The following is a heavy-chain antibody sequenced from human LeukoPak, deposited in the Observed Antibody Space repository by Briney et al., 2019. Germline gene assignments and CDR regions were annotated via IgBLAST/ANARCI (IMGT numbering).Heavy chain of an antibody. CDR3: ARGLDLGYFQR. Sequence: PGGSLRLSCAASGFTFSSYWMNWARQAPGKGLEWVAVIWSDGSNKYYTDSVKGRFTISRDSPKNTLYLQMNSLRVEDTAVYHCARGLDLGYFQRWGQGTLVTVSS. CDR2: IWSDGSNK. D-gene: IGHD4-11*01. J-gene: IGHJ1*01. V-gene: IGHV3-33*08. CDR1: GFTFSSYW.